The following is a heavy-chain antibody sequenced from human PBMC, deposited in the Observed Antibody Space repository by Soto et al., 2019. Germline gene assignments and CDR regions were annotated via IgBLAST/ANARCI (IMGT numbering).Heavy chain of an antibody. Sequence: QVQLMQSGAEVKKPGSSVKVSCKASGGSFPSDTISWVRQAPGQGLEWLGGIVPVFGTPNHAQKFQGRVTISADRSTITAYIELTSLRPEDTAVYYCTRPSSGYYHDAFDIWGQGTLVTVSS. V-gene: IGHV1-69*06. D-gene: IGHD3-22*01. CDR2: IVPVFGTP. CDR1: GGSFPSDT. J-gene: IGHJ3*02. CDR3: TRPSSGYYHDAFDI.